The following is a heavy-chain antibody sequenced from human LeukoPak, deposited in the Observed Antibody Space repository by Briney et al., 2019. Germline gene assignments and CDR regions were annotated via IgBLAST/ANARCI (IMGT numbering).Heavy chain of an antibody. J-gene: IGHJ4*02. D-gene: IGHD6-19*01. V-gene: IGHV3-7*01. CDR3: ARDDSSVAGTTTFDY. Sequence: GGSLRLSCAASGFTFSSYWMSWVRQAPGKGLEWVANIKQDGSEKYYVDSVKGRFTISRDNAKNSLYLQMNSLRAEDTAVYYCARDDSSVAGTTTFDYWGQGTLVTVSS. CDR1: GFTFSSYW. CDR2: IKQDGSEK.